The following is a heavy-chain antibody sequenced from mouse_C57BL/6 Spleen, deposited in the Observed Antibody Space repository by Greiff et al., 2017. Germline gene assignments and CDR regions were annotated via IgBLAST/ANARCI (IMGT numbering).Heavy chain of an antibody. CDR1: GFTFSDYY. CDR3: ARGWFAY. CDR2: ISNGGGST. V-gene: IGHV5-12*01. Sequence: EVKLVESGGGLVQPGGSLKLSCAASGFTFSDYYMYWVRQTPEKRLEWVAYISNGGGSTYYPDTVKGRFTISRDNAKNTLYLQVSRLKSGDTAMYYCARGWFAYWGQGTLVTVSA. J-gene: IGHJ3*01.